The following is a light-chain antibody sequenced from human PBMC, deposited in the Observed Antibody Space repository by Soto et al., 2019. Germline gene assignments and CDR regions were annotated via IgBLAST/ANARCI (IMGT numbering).Light chain of an antibody. CDR1: SGSIGANY. CDR2: EDR. J-gene: IGLJ2*01. Sequence: LTQPHSVSGSPGKXVTISCTRSSGSIGANYVQWYQQRPGSAPATVIYEDRQRPSGVPDRFSGSVDRSSNSASLTISGLNTEDEADYYCQSYDDNEQVIFGGGTKLTVL. CDR3: QSYDDNEQVI. V-gene: IGLV6-57*04.